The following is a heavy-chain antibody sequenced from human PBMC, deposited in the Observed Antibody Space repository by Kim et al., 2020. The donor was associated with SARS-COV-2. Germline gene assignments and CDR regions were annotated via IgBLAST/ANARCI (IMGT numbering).Heavy chain of an antibody. V-gene: IGHV4-39*07. Sequence: LKSRVTISVDTSKNQFSLKLSSVTAADTAVYYCARPILRYFDWLPDGMDVWGQGTTVTVSS. J-gene: IGHJ6*02. D-gene: IGHD3-9*01. CDR3: ARPILRYFDWLPDGMDV.